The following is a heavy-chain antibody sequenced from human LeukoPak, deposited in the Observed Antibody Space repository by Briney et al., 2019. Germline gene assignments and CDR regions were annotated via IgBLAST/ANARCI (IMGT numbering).Heavy chain of an antibody. Sequence: PSETLSLTCTVSGGSISSGSYYWSWIRQPAGKGLEWIGRIYTSGSTNYNPSLKSRVTISVDTSKNQFSLKLSSVTAADTAVYYCAREDYYDSSGYYYELDYWGQGTLVTVSS. CDR2: IYTSGST. V-gene: IGHV4-61*02. D-gene: IGHD3-22*01. J-gene: IGHJ4*02. CDR1: GGSISSGSYY. CDR3: AREDYYDSSGYYYELDY.